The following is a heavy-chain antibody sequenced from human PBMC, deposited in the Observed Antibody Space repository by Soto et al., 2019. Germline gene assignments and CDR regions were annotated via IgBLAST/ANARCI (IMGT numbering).Heavy chain of an antibody. V-gene: IGHV4-30-2*01. D-gene: IGHD4-17*01. J-gene: IGHJ2*01. CDR3: ARTFDYSDSYYFDL. CDR2: IYHFGST. CDR1: GGSINSGNYS. Sequence: QLQLQESGSGLVKPSETLSLTCAVSGGSINSGNYSWNWVRQPPGKGLEWIGFIYHFGSTYYNPSLKSRVNMSVDRSKNQFSRRLTSVTAADTAMYYCARTFDYSDSYYFDLWGRGTLVTVSS.